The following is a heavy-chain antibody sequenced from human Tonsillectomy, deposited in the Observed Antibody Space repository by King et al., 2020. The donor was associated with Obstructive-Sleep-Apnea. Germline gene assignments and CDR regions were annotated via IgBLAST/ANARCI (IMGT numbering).Heavy chain of an antibody. CDR2: IYYRGST. Sequence: VQLQESGPGLVKPSQTLSLTCTVSGGSISSGGYYWSWIRQHPGKGLEWIGYIYYRGSTYSNPSLKSRVTISVDTSKNQFSLKLISVTAADTAVFYCARSKRAAGDNDAFDIWGQGTMVTVSS. J-gene: IGHJ3*02. D-gene: IGHD6-13*01. CDR3: ARSKRAAGDNDAFDI. CDR1: GGSISSGGYY. V-gene: IGHV4-31*03.